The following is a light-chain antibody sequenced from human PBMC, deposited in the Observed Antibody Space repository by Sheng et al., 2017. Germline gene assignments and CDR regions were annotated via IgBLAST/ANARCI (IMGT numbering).Light chain of an antibody. Sequence: DIQMTQSPSSLSASVGDRVTITCRASQGISSYVNWYQVKPGKAPKLLIFAASTLQGGVPSRFSGSGSGTDFTLTISSLQPEDFATYYCQQSYSTPTFGQGTKVEIK. CDR2: AAS. CDR1: QGISSY. CDR3: QQSYSTPT. V-gene: IGKV1-39*01. J-gene: IGKJ1*01.